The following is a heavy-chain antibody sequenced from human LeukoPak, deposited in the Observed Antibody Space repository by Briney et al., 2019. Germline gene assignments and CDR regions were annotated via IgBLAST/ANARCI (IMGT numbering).Heavy chain of an antibody. D-gene: IGHD3-10*01. V-gene: IGHV4-61*02. CDR2: IYTSGST. CDR3: ARDQYYGSGSYS. Sequence: SETLSLTCTVSGGSISSGSYYWSWIRQPAGKGLEWIGRIYTSGSTNYNPSLKSRVTISVDTSKNQFSLKLSSVTAADTAVYYCARDQYYGSGSYSWGQGTLVTVSS. J-gene: IGHJ4*02. CDR1: GGSISSGSYY.